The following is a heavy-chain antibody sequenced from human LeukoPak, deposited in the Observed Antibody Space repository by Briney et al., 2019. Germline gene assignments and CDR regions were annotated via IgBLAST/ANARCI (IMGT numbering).Heavy chain of an antibody. D-gene: IGHD1-26*01. Sequence: PSETLPLTCAVYGGSFSGYYWSWLRQPPGKGLEWLGEINHSGSTNYNPSLKSRVTISVDTSKNQFSLKLSSVTAADTAVYYCARVPIELCVDYWGQGTLVTVSS. CDR2: INHSGST. J-gene: IGHJ4*02. CDR3: ARVPIELCVDY. CDR1: GGSFSGYY. V-gene: IGHV4-34*01.